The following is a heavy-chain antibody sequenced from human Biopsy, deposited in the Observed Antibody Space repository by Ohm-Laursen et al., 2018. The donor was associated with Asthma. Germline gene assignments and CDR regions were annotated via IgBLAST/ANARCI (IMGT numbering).Heavy chain of an antibody. CDR2: IYSGGTS. CDR1: GFAVSRDH. V-gene: IGHV3-53*01. D-gene: IGHD3-22*01. J-gene: IGHJ4*02. CDR3: ARGDSSNWSHYYFDY. Sequence: SLRLSCAASGFAVSRDHMFWVRQAPGKGLEWVSVIYSGGTSHTADSVTGRFTISRDYSKNTLYLQMHSLRAEDTAVYYCARGDSSNWSHYYFDYWGQGTLVTVPS.